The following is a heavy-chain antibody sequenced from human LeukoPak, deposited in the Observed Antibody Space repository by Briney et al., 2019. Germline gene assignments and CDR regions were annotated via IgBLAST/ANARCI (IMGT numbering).Heavy chain of an antibody. CDR2: MNPNSGNT. D-gene: IGHD1-26*01. J-gene: IGHJ4*02. CDR1: GYTFTSYD. CDR3: ARVSARNSGSLD. Sequence: ASVKVSCKASGYTFTSYDINWVRQATGQGLEWMGWMNPNSGNTGYAQKFQGRVTMTRNTSISTAYMELSSLRSDDTAVYYCARVSARNSGSLDWGQGTLVTVSS. V-gene: IGHV1-8*01.